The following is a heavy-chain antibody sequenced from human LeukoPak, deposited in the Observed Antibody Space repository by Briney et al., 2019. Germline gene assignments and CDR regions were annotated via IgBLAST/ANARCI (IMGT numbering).Heavy chain of an antibody. V-gene: IGHV3-15*01. D-gene: IGHD3-22*01. CDR1: GFTFSNAW. CDR3: TTDGEYYDSSGYPPFDY. J-gene: IGHJ4*02. Sequence: GGSLRLSGAASGFTFSNAWMSWVRQAPGKGLEWVGRIKSKTDGGTTDYAAPVKGRFTISRDDSKNTLYLQMNSLKTEDTAVYYCTTDGEYYDSSGYPPFDYWGQGTLVTVSS. CDR2: IKSKTDGGTT.